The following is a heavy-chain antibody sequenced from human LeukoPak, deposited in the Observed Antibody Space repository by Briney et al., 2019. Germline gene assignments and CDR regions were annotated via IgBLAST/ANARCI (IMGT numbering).Heavy chain of an antibody. CDR2: IYYSGST. CDR1: GGSISSSSYY. CDR3: ARQEMYYYGSGSSFNFDY. J-gene: IGHJ4*02. Sequence: SETLSLTCTVSGGSISSSSYYWGWIRQPPGKGLEWIGSIYYSGSTYYNPSLKSRVTISVDTSKSQFSLKLSSVTAADTAVYYCARQEMYYYGSGSSFNFDYWGQGTLVTVSS. V-gene: IGHV4-39*01. D-gene: IGHD3-10*01.